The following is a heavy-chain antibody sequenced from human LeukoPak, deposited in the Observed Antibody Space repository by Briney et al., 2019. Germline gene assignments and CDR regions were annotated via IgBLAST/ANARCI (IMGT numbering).Heavy chain of an antibody. CDR1: GYTFTSYG. Sequence: ASVKVSCKAAGYTFTSYGISWVRQAPGQGLEWMGWISAYNGNTNYAQKLQGRVTMTTDTSTSTAYMELRSLRSDDTAVYYCARDTGLRYFDWLLRDWYFDLWGRGTLVTVSS. D-gene: IGHD3-9*01. CDR2: ISAYNGNT. CDR3: ARDTGLRYFDWLLRDWYFDL. J-gene: IGHJ2*01. V-gene: IGHV1-18*04.